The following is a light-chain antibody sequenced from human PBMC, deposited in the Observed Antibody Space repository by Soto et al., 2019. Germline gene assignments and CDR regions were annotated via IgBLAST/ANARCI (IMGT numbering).Light chain of an antibody. CDR2: EVS. J-gene: IGLJ2*01. CDR1: SSDVGGYDY. CDR3: SSYAGSNIFV. Sequence: QPALTQPPSASGSPGQSVTISCTGTSSDVGGYDYVSWYQQHPGKAPKLMIYEVSKRPSGVPDRFSGSKSGNTASLTVSGLQAEDEADYYCSSYAGSNIFVFGGGTKVTVL. V-gene: IGLV2-8*01.